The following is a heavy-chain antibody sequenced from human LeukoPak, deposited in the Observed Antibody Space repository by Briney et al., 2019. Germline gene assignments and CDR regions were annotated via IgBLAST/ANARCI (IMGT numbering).Heavy chain of an antibody. CDR3: AKDPIRGSGSYYTPPYFDY. V-gene: IGHV3-23*01. CDR1: GFTFSSYA. D-gene: IGHD3-10*01. J-gene: IGHJ4*02. Sequence: GGSLRLSCAASGFTFSSYAMSWVRQAPGKGLEWVSAISGSGGSTYYADSVKGRLTISRDNSKNTLYLQMNSLRAEDTAVYYCAKDPIRGSGSYYTPPYFDYWGQGTLVTVSS. CDR2: ISGSGGST.